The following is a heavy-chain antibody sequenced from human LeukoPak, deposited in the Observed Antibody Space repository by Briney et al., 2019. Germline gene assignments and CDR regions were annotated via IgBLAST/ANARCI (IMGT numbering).Heavy chain of an antibody. J-gene: IGHJ4*02. Sequence: ETLSLTCAVYGGSFSGYYWSWIRQPPGKGLVWVSRINSDGSTTSYADSVKGRFTISRDNAKNTLYLQMNSLRAEDTAVYYCARDRGHTAIDYWGQGTLVTVSS. CDR1: GGSFSGYY. CDR2: INSDGSTT. D-gene: IGHD5-18*01. CDR3: ARDRGHTAIDY. V-gene: IGHV3-74*01.